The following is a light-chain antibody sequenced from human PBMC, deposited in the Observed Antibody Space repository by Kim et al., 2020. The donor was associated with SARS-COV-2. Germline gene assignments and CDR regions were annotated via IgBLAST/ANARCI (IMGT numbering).Light chain of an antibody. Sequence: QAVVTQEPSLTVSPGGTVTLICGSSTGAVTSGHYPYWFQQKPGQAPRTLIYDTSNKHSWTPARFSGSLLGGKAALTLSGAQPEDEAEYYCLLSYSGARGVFGGGTQLTVL. CDR2: DTS. V-gene: IGLV7-46*01. CDR1: TGAVTSGHY. CDR3: LLSYSGARGV. J-gene: IGLJ2*01.